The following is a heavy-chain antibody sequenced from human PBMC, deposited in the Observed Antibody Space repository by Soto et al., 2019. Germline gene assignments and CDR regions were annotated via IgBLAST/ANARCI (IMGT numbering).Heavy chain of an antibody. CDR2: ISYDGSKK. D-gene: IGHD6-6*01. Sequence: GGSLRLSCAASGFTFSTYAMHWVRQAPGKGLEWVAVISYDGSKKYYADSVKGRFTISRDNSKNRLNLQMNSLRAEDTAIYYCARDGQRPGRSSSPTGAFDIWGQGTMVTVSS. V-gene: IGHV3-30*04. J-gene: IGHJ3*02. CDR1: GFTFSTYA. CDR3: ARDGQRPGRSSSPTGAFDI.